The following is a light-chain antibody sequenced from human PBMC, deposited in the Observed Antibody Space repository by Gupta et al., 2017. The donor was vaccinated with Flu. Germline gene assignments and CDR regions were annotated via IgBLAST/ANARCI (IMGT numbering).Light chain of an antibody. CDR1: QSIRTT. Sequence: DIVMTQSPATLSVSPGERATLSCRASQSIRTTLAWYQQKPGQAPRLLIYDVSTRATGIPARFSGSGSGTEFTLTISRLQSEDFAVYYCQEYNNWHTFGQGTKVEIK. V-gene: IGKV3-15*01. CDR2: DVS. J-gene: IGKJ1*01. CDR3: QEYNNWHT.